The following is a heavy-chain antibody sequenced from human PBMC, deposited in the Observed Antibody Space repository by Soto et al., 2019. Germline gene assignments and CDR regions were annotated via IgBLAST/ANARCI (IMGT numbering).Heavy chain of an antibody. J-gene: IGHJ6*02. CDR2: INPNSGGT. Sequence: QVQLVQSGAEVKKPGASVKVSCKASGYTFTGYYMHWVRQAPGPGLEWMGWINPNSGGTNYAQKFQGWVTMTRDTSISTAYMELSRLRSDDTAVYYCARGRRYFDWLDLGYYYYGMDVWGQGTTVTVSS. V-gene: IGHV1-2*04. CDR1: GYTFTGYY. CDR3: ARGRRYFDWLDLGYYYYGMDV. D-gene: IGHD3-9*01.